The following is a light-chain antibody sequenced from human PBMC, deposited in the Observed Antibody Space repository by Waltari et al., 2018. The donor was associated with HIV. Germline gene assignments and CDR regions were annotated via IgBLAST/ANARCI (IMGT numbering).Light chain of an antibody. Sequence: QSALTQPPSASGSLGQPVTISCTGPSSDIGAYASSPWFQQHPRSAPKLLLYEVTRRPSTVSDRFSGSRSGSTAFLTVAGLQPDDEATYFCSSYGDSLRVLFGGGTNVTVL. CDR2: EVT. V-gene: IGLV2-8*01. CDR1: SSDIGAYAS. J-gene: IGLJ3*02. CDR3: SSYGDSLRVL.